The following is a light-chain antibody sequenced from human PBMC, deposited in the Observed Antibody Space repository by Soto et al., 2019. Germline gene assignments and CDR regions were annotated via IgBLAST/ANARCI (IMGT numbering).Light chain of an antibody. CDR3: QQYGNSRGT. CDR1: QSVSSN. V-gene: IGKV3-20*01. J-gene: IGKJ1*01. CDR2: GAS. Sequence: IGVTQSPSTLSVSPGERATLSCRASQSVSSNLAWYQQKPGQAPRLLIYGASSRATGIPVRFSGSGSGTDFTLTISGLEPEDFAVYYCQQYGNSRGTFGQGTKVDIK.